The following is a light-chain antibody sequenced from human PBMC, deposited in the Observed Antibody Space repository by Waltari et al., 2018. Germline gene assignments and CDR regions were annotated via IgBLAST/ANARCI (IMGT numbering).Light chain of an antibody. CDR1: QSITDW. V-gene: IGKV1-5*03. CDR3: QQYTIYPLT. CDR2: KAS. J-gene: IGKJ4*01. Sequence: DVQMTQSPATLSASVGDRVTITCRASQSITDWLAWYQQKPVKAPKLLIYKASTLESGVPSRFIGTRSGTEFTLTISNLQPDDFATYYCQQYTIYPLTFGGGTKVAI.